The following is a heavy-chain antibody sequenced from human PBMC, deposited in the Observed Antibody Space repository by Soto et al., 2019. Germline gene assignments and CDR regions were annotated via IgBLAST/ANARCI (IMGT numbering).Heavy chain of an antibody. V-gene: IGHV3-33*01. D-gene: IGHD3-10*01. J-gene: IGHJ4*02. CDR2: IWYDGSNK. CDR1: GFTFSSYG. Sequence: GGSLRLSCAASGFTFSSYGMHWVRQAPGKGLEWVAVIWYDGSNKYYADSVKGRFTISRDNSKNTLYLQMNSLRAEDTAVYYCARDFSSGSGTPSHWGQGTLVTVSS. CDR3: ARDFSSGSGTPSH.